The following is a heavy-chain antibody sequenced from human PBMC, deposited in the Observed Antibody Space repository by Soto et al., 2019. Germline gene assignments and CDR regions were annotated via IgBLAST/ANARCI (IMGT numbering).Heavy chain of an antibody. J-gene: IGHJ1*01. D-gene: IGHD1-26*01. V-gene: IGHV3-7*01. CDR2: INDDGSEE. CDR3: ARELIVGPAEYFQD. CDR1: GFTFKYDW. Sequence: GGSLRLSCVASGFTFKYDWMSWVRQSPGKGLEWVASINDDGSEEYYLDSVRGRFTISRDNAKNSLFLHMNSLTTEDTAVYFCARELIVGPAEYFQDWGQGTRVTV.